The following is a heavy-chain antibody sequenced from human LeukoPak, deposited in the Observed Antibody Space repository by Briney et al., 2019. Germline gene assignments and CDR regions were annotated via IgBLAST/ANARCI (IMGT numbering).Heavy chain of an antibody. CDR2: MNPNSGNT. J-gene: IGHJ6*03. V-gene: IGHV1-8*03. D-gene: IGHD2-2*01. CDR1: GYTATSYD. Sequence: ASVKASCKAYGYTATSYDTNWVRQATGQGLEWMGWMNPNSGNTGYAQKFQGRVTITRNTSISTAYMELSSLRSEDTAVYYCARATRTKDIVVVPAAKPFYYYYYYMDVWGKGTTVTVSS. CDR3: ARATRTKDIVVVPAAKPFYYYYYYMDV.